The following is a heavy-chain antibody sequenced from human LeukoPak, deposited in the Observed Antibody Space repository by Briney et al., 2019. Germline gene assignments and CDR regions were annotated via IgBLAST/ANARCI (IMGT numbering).Heavy chain of an antibody. CDR1: EYTFTGYY. V-gene: IGHV1-2*02. D-gene: IGHD1-14*01. CDR2: INPNSGDT. J-gene: IGHJ6*03. Sequence: GASVKVSCKTSEYTFTGYYMHWVRQAPGQGLEWMGWINPNSGDTNYAQKFQGRVTMTRDTSTSTAYMELSRLRSDDTAAYYCARDRTRYYYYSHMDVWGKGTAVTISS. CDR3: ARDRTRYYYYSHMDV.